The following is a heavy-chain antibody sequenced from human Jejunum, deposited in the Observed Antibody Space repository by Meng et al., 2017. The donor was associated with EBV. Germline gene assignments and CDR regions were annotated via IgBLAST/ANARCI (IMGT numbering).Heavy chain of an antibody. D-gene: IGHD3-10*01. CDR1: GFTLSTYW. CDR3: ATGQGDSRYYFDS. V-gene: IGHV3-74*01. J-gene: IGHJ4*02. Sequence: QLVGCREDLCQPGEALRLSCADSGFTLSTYWMHWVRQAPGKGLGWVSRISSDGRSITYADSVKGRFTISRDNAKNTLYLQMNSLRVEDTAVYYCATGQGDSRYYFDSWSQGTLVTVSS. CDR2: ISSDGRSI.